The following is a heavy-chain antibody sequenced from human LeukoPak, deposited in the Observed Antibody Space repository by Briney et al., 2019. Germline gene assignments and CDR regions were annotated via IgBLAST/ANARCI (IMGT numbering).Heavy chain of an antibody. CDR3: ARDDGTLPYYYMDV. CDR1: GFTFSSYW. J-gene: IGHJ6*03. Sequence: GGSLRLSCAASGFTFSSYWMSWVRQAPGKGLEWVANIKQDGSEKYYVDSVKGRFTISRDNAKNSLYLQTNSLRAEDTAVYYCARDDGTLPYYYMDVWGKGTTVTVSS. CDR2: IKQDGSEK. V-gene: IGHV3-7*01.